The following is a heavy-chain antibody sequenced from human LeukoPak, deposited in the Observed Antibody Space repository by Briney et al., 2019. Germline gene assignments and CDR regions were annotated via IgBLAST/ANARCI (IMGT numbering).Heavy chain of an antibody. CDR1: GWSFSGYY. Sequence: PSETLSLTCAVYGWSFSGYYWSWIRQPPGKGLEWIGEINHSGSTNYNPSLKSRVTISVDTSKNQFSLKLSSVTAADTAVYYCASSSSWYGYYFDYWGQGTLVTVSS. CDR3: ASSSSWYGYYFDY. V-gene: IGHV4-34*01. J-gene: IGHJ4*02. D-gene: IGHD6-13*01. CDR2: INHSGST.